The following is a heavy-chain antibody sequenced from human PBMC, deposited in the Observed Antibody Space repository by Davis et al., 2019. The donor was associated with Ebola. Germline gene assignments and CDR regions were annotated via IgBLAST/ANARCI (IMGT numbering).Heavy chain of an antibody. D-gene: IGHD3-10*01. J-gene: IGHJ4*02. Sequence: GSLRLSCTVSGGSISSSSYYWGWIRQPPGKGLEWIGSIYYSGSTYYNPSLKSRVTISVDTSKNQFSLKLSSVTAADTAVYYCARRYYGSGSYYGPYYFDYWGQGTLVTVSS. V-gene: IGHV4-39*01. CDR3: ARRYYGSGSYYGPYYFDY. CDR1: GGSISSSSYY. CDR2: IYYSGST.